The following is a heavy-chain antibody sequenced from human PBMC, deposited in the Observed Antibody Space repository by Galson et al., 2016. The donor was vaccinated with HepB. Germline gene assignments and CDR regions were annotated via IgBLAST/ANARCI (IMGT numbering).Heavy chain of an antibody. CDR1: GGSIRSSDYY. CDR2: IYYSGST. J-gene: IGHJ4*02. Sequence: TLSLTCTVSGGSIRSSDYYWTWIRQHPGKGLERIGYIYYSGSTYYNPSLKSRLIISIDSSKSQFSLKLSSVTAADTAVYYCARKSYYGSRSLGYWGQGTLVTVSS. V-gene: IGHV4-31*03. D-gene: IGHD3-10*01. CDR3: ARKSYYGSRSLGY.